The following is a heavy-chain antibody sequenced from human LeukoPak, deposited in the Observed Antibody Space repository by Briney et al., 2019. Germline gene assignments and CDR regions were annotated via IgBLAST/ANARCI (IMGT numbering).Heavy chain of an antibody. D-gene: IGHD1-1*01. CDR3: ARDDNPNYYYYYMDV. CDR2: INWNGDSR. CDR1: GFTFDDYG. Sequence: GGSLRLSCAASGFTFDDYGMSWVRQAPGKGLEWVSGINWNGDSRGYADSVKGRFTITGDNAKKSLYLQMNSLRAEDTALYYCARDDNPNYYYYYMDVWGKGTTVTVSS. V-gene: IGHV3-20*04. J-gene: IGHJ6*03.